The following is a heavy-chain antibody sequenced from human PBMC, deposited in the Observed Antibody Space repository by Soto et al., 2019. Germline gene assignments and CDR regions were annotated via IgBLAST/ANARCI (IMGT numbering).Heavy chain of an antibody. CDR2: IYPGDSDT. CDR3: ARRTYSSGWAARDYYYGMDV. D-gene: IGHD6-19*01. V-gene: IGHV5-51*01. J-gene: IGHJ6*02. Sequence: PGESLKISCKGSGYSFTSYWIGWVRQMPGKGLEWMGIIYPGDSDTRYSPSFQGQVTISADKSISTAYLQWSSLKASDTAMYYCARRTYSSGWAARDYYYGMDVWGQGTTVTVSS. CDR1: GYSFTSYW.